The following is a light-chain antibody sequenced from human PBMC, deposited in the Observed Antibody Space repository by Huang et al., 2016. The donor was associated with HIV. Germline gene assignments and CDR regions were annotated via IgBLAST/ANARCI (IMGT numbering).Light chain of an antibody. V-gene: IGKV3-11*01. CDR1: QSVSSY. CDR3: QQRSNWPGT. Sequence: DIVLTQSPATLSFSPGEIATLSCRASQSVSSYLAWYQQKPGQAPRLLIYDASNMATGIPARFSGSGSGTDFTLTINSLEPEDLVVYDCQQRSNWPGTFGQGTKVEIK. J-gene: IGKJ1*01. CDR2: DAS.